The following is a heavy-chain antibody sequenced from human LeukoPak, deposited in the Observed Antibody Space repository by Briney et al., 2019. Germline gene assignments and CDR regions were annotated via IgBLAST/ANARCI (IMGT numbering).Heavy chain of an antibody. J-gene: IGHJ6*02. D-gene: IGHD4-17*01. CDR1: GGSISSGGYS. Sequence: SETLSLTCAVSGGSISSGGYSWSWIRQPPGKGLEWIGEINHSGSTNYNPSLKSRVTISVDTSKNQFSLKLSSVTAADTAVYYCARAPRPANDYGDYYYYYGMDVWGQGTTVTVSS. CDR3: ARAPRPANDYGDYYYYYGMDV. V-gene: IGHV4-30-2*01. CDR2: INHSGST.